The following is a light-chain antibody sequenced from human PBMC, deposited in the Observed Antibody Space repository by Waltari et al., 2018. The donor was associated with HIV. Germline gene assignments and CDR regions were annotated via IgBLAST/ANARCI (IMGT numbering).Light chain of an antibody. CDR1: QSIDTY. V-gene: IGKV1-39*01. Sequence: DIQMTQSPSSLSASVGDRVTITCRASQSIDTYLNWYQQTPGKAPKLPIFAASNLQGGVPSRFSGSGSGTDFTLTVNSLQPEDFATYYCQQTYRTPQTFGQGTRLAI. J-gene: IGKJ5*01. CDR2: AAS. CDR3: QQTYRTPQT.